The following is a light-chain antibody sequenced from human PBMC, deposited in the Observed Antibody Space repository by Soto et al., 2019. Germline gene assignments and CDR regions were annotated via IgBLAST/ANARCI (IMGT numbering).Light chain of an antibody. CDR1: QSISSW. Sequence: DIQMTQSPSTLSASVGDRVTTTCRASQSISSWLAWYQEKPGKAPNLLIYDASSLESGVPSRFSGSGSGTEFTLTISSLQPDDFATYYCQDYSPYSWTFGQGTKVDIK. J-gene: IGKJ1*01. CDR2: DAS. CDR3: QDYSPYSWT. V-gene: IGKV1-5*01.